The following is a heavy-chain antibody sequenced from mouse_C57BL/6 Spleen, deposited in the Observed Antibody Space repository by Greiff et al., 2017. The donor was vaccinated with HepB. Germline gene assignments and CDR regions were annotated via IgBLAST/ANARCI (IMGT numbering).Heavy chain of an antibody. CDR1: GYTFTSYW. CDR2: IDPSDSET. CDR3: ARGGDGYYGYFDV. J-gene: IGHJ1*03. Sequence: QVQLQQPGAELVRPGSSVKLSCKASGYTFTSYWMHWVKQRPLQGLEWIGNIDPSDSETHYNQKFKDKATLTVDKSSSTAYMQLSSLTSEDSAVYCCARGGDGYYGYFDVWGTGTTVTVSS. V-gene: IGHV1-52*01. D-gene: IGHD2-3*01.